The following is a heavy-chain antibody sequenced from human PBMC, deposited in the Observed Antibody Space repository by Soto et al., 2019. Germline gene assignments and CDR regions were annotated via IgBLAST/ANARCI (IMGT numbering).Heavy chain of an antibody. J-gene: IGHJ5*02. D-gene: IGHD3-10*01. V-gene: IGHV1-2*02. Sequence: ASVKVSCKASGYTFTGYYMHWVRQAPGQGLEWMGWINPNSGGTNYAQKFQGRVTMTRDTSISTAHMELSRLRSDDTAVYYCARDNTMVRGVINRFDPWGQGTLVTVSS. CDR2: INPNSGGT. CDR1: GYTFTGYY. CDR3: ARDNTMVRGVINRFDP.